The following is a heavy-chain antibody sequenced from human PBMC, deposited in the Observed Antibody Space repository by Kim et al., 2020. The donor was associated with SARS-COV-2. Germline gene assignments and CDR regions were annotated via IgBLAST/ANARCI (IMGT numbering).Heavy chain of an antibody. CDR2: INHSGST. V-gene: IGHV4-34*01. J-gene: IGHJ4*02. CDR3: ARGSVVVITFFDY. D-gene: IGHD3-22*01. CDR1: GGSFSGYY. Sequence: SETLSLTCAVYGGSFSGYYWSWIRQPPGKGLEWIGEINHSGSTNYNPSLKSRVTISVDTSKNQFSLKLSSVTAADTAVYYCARGSVVVITFFDYWGQGTL.